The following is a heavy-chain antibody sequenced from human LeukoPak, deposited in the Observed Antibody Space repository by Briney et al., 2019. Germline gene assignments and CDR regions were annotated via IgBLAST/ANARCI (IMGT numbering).Heavy chain of an antibody. CDR3: AKDRRGYSGQIDI. CDR1: GFAFTACA. CDR2: VSGSGSNT. D-gene: IGHD5-12*01. J-gene: IGHJ3*02. Sequence: GGSQRLSCAASGFAFTACAMSWVRQAPGKGLEWVSTVSGSGSNTYYADSVKGRFTISRDNSKNTLYLQMDSLRVEDTAVYYCAKDRRGYSGQIDIWGQGTMVSVS. V-gene: IGHV3-23*01.